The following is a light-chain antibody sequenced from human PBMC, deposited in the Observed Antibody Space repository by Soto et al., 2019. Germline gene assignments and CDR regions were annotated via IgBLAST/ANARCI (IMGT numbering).Light chain of an antibody. CDR3: QQYNNWPPIT. Sequence: EIVMTQSPATLSVSPGERATLSCRASQSVSSSLAWYQQKPGQAPRLLIYGASTRATGIPARFTGSGSGTEFTLTISSLQSEDLAVYYCQQYNNWPPITVGQGTRLEIK. CDR1: QSVSSS. CDR2: GAS. J-gene: IGKJ5*01. V-gene: IGKV3-15*01.